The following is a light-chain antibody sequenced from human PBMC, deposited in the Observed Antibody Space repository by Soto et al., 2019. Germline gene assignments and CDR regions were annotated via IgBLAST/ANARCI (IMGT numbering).Light chain of an antibody. CDR3: QQYNTYWT. CDR1: QSISRW. V-gene: IGKV1-5*01. J-gene: IGKJ1*01. Sequence: DIQMTQSPSTLSASVGDRVTITCRASQSISRWVAWYQQKPGKAPNLLIYDASNLESGVPSRFSGSGSGTEFSLTISSLQPDDFATYYCQQYNTYWTFGQGTKVEIK. CDR2: DAS.